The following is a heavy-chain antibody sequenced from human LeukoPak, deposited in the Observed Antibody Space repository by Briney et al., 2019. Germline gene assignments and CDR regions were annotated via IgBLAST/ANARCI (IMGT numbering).Heavy chain of an antibody. CDR3: ARDAPELGSYYALAY. CDR2: IWYDGSNK. Sequence: PGRSLRLSCAASGFTFSSYGMHWVRQAPGKGLEWVAVIWYDGSNKYYADSVKGRFTISRDNSKNTLYLQMNSLRAEDTAVYYCARDAPELGSYYALAYWGQGTLVTVSS. V-gene: IGHV3-33*01. J-gene: IGHJ4*02. CDR1: GFTFSSYG. D-gene: IGHD1-26*01.